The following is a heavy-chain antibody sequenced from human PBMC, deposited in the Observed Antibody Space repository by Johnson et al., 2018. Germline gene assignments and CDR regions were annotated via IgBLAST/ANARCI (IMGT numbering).Heavy chain of an antibody. CDR1: GITFSSYW. CDR2: IKRDGITT. Sequence: VQLQESGGGLVQPGGSLRLSCAASGITFSSYWMHWVRQLPGKGPVWVARIKRDGITTAYADSVTGRFTISRDKAKGMLFLQMNSLRAEDTAVYYCVREGLDCSSTTCYRATFDIWGQGTVVTVSS. V-gene: IGHV3-74*01. J-gene: IGHJ3*02. CDR3: VREGLDCSSTTCYRATFDI. D-gene: IGHD2-2*02.